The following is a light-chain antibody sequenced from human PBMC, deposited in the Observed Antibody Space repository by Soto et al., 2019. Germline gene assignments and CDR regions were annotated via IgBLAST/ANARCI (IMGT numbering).Light chain of an antibody. CDR2: GAS. CDR1: QSVSSN. V-gene: IGKV3-15*01. J-gene: IGKJ4*01. Sequence: EIVMTQSPATLSVSPGERATLSCRASQSVSSNLAWYQQKPGQAPRLLIYGASIRATGIPARFSGSVSGTEFTLTISSLQSEDFAVYYCQQYNNWTLTFGGGTKVEIK. CDR3: QQYNNWTLT.